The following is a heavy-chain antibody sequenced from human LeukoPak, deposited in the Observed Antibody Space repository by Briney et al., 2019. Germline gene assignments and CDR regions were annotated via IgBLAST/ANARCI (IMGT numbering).Heavy chain of an antibody. CDR3: ARVATIM. Sequence: SCKASGGTFSSYAMHWVRQAPGKGLEWVAVISYDGSNKYYADSVKGRFTISRDNSKNTLYLQMNSLRAEDTAVYYCARVATIMWGQGTLVTVSS. J-gene: IGHJ4*02. D-gene: IGHD5-12*01. CDR1: GGTFSSYA. V-gene: IGHV3-30*04. CDR2: ISYDGSNK.